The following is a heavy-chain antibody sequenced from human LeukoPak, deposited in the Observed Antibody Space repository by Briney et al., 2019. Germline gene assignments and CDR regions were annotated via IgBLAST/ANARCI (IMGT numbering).Heavy chain of an antibody. CDR3: AREGIVVVPAARSWLDP. CDR2: INHSGST. D-gene: IGHD2-2*01. V-gene: IGHV4-34*01. CDR1: GGSFSGYY. J-gene: IGHJ5*02. Sequence: SETLSLTCAVYGGSFSGYYWSWIRQPPGKGLEWIGEINHSGSTNYNPSLKSRVTISVDTSKNQFSLKLSSVTAADTAVYYCAREGIVVVPAARSWLDPWGQGTLVTVSS.